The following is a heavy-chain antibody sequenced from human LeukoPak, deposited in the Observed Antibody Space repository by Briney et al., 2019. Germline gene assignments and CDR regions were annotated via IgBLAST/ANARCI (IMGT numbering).Heavy chain of an antibody. Sequence: PGGSLRLSCAASGFTFSSYWMSWVRQAPGKGLEWVANIKQDGSEKYYVDSVKGRFTISRDNAKSSLYLQMNSLRAEDTAMYYCARESDYGDYVGYWGQGTLVTVSS. V-gene: IGHV3-7*01. D-gene: IGHD4-17*01. CDR3: ARESDYGDYVGY. CDR1: GFTFSSYW. J-gene: IGHJ4*02. CDR2: IKQDGSEK.